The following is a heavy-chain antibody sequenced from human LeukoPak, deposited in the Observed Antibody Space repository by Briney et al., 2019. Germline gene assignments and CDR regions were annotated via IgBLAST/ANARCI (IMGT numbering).Heavy chain of an antibody. D-gene: IGHD6-6*01. CDR2: ISAYNGNT. Sequence: ASVKVSCKASSYTFTSYGISWVRQAPGQGLEWMGWISAYNGNTNYAQKLQGRVTMTTDTSTSTAYMELRSLRSDDTAVYYCARDLRFGSSSPPGPFDYWGQGTLVTVSS. CDR3: ARDLRFGSSSPPGPFDY. J-gene: IGHJ4*02. V-gene: IGHV1-18*01. CDR1: SYTFTSYG.